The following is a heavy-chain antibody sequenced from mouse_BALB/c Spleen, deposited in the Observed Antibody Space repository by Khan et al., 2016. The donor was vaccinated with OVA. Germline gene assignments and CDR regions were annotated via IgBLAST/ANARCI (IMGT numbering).Heavy chain of an antibody. J-gene: IGHJ2*01. Sequence: VQLQQSGAELVKSGATVKLSCTASGLNIKDTYMHWLKQWPEQGLEWIGWIDPPNGNTKYDPKFQGKATLTADTSFNIAHPKLSSMTSEDTAVYYYAGMARKWRQGTTLTVSS. CDR3: AGMARK. CDR2: IDPPNGNT. V-gene: IGHV14-3*02. CDR1: GLNIKDTY.